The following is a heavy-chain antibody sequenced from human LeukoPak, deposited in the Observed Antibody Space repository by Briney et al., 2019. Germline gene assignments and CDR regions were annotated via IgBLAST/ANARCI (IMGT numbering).Heavy chain of an antibody. D-gene: IGHD3-16*01. CDR2: MSPYSGGT. Sequence: VASVKVSCKTSGYTFTNYDINWVRQATGQGLEWMGWMSPYSGGTGYAQNFQGRVTMTRNTSINTAYMEMSSLTSEDTAVYYCARALDTTILLGGYWGQGTLVTVSS. J-gene: IGHJ4*02. V-gene: IGHV1-8*01. CDR1: GYTFTNYD. CDR3: ARALDTTILLGGY.